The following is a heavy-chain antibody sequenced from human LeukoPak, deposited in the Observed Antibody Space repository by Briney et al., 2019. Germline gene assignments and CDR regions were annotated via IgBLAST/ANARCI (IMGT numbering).Heavy chain of an antibody. D-gene: IGHD1-26*01. J-gene: IGHJ4*02. CDR2: ISGSGGST. V-gene: IGHV3-23*01. CDR3: ARDRRVGATYFDY. Sequence: GGSLRLSCAASGFTFSSYEMNWVRQAPGKGLEWVSAISGSGGSTYYADSVKGRFTISRDNSKNTLYLQMNSLRAEDTAVYYCARDRRVGATYFDYWGQGTLVTVSS. CDR1: GFTFSSYE.